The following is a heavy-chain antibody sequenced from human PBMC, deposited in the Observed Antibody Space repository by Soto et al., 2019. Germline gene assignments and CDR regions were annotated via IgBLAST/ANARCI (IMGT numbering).Heavy chain of an antibody. CDR1: GYTFAAYY. CDR2: INPTSGGT. D-gene: IGHD4-17*01. Sequence: QVQLVQSGAEVKKPGASVKVSCKTSGYTFAAYYIHWIRQAPGQGLEWMGWINPTSGGTVYAQNFQDRVTMTRDTSISTAYMELRRLNSDDTVVYYCARDPDYGDYWGYFFDSWGQGTQVTVSS. CDR3: ARDPDYGDYWGYFFDS. J-gene: IGHJ4*02. V-gene: IGHV1-2*02.